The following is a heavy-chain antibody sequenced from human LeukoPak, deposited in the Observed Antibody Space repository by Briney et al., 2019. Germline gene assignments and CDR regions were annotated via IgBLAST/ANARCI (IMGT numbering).Heavy chain of an antibody. Sequence: ASVKVSCKASGYTFTNYAIHWVRQAPGQSLEWMGWINAGNGNTKYSQKFQARVTITRDTSADTAYMELSSLGSEDTTIYYCARVISDCANFNCFKGYFDYWGQGTPVTVSS. CDR1: GYTFTNYA. CDR3: ARVISDCANFNCFKGYFDY. V-gene: IGHV1-3*01. CDR2: INAGNGNT. J-gene: IGHJ4*01. D-gene: IGHD5/OR15-5a*01.